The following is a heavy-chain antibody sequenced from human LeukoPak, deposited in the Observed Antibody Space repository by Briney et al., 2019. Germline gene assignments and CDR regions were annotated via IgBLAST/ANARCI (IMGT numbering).Heavy chain of an antibody. V-gene: IGHV4-30-2*01. D-gene: IGHD4-23*01. CDR2: IYHSGST. CDR3: ARTTVVKEGYEYFDY. Sequence: PSETLSLTCAVSGGSISSGGYSWSWIRQPPGKGLEWIGYIYHSGSTYYNPSLKSRVTISVDRSKNQFSLKLSSVTAADTAVYYCARTTVVKEGYEYFDYWGQGTLVTVSS. J-gene: IGHJ4*02. CDR1: GGSISSGGYS.